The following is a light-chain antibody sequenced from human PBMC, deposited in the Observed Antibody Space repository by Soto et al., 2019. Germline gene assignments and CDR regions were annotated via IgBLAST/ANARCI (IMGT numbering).Light chain of an antibody. V-gene: IGKV1-33*01. CDR1: QDIRTS. CDR3: QHYNNLPPFS. CDR2: GSS. Sequence: DIQMTQSPSSLSASVGARVTITCQARQDIRTSLSWFQQKPGRAPNLLIYGSSHLQTGVPSRFRGSGSGTDFTFTISSLQPEDIAPYYCQHYNNLPPFSFGPGTKVDIK. J-gene: IGKJ3*01.